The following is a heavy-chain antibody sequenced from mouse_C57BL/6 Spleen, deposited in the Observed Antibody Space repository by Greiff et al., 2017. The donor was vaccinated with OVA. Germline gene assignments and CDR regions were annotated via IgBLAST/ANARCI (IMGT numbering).Heavy chain of an antibody. D-gene: IGHD1-1*01. CDR2: IDPSDSYT. CDR1: GYTFTSCW. J-gene: IGHJ2*01. Sequence: QVQLQQPGAELVMPGASVKLSCKASGYTFTSCWMHWVKQRPGQGLEWIGEIDPSDSYTNYNQKFKGKSTLTVDKSSSTAYMQLSSLTSEDSAVYYCARGNYGSSFDYWGQGTTLTVSS. CDR3: ARGNYGSSFDY. V-gene: IGHV1-69*01.